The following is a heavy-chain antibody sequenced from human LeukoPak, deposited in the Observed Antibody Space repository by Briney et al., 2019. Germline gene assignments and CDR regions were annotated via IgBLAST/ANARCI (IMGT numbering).Heavy chain of an antibody. CDR1: GFTFSSYA. Sequence: GGSLRLSCAASGFTFSSYAMTWVRQAPGKGLEWVSAISGSDGNTYYADSVKGRFTISRDNSKNTLYLQMNSLRAEDTAVYYCARKLAIGPAPLDYWGQGTLVTVSS. CDR2: ISGSDGNT. J-gene: IGHJ4*02. V-gene: IGHV3-23*01. D-gene: IGHD1-1*01. CDR3: ARKLAIGPAPLDY.